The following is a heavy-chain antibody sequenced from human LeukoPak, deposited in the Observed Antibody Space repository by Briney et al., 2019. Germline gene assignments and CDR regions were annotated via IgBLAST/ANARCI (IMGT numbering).Heavy chain of an antibody. CDR3: ARDCGNSAIDY. CDR1: GGSISSSSYY. Sequence: PSETLSLTCTVSGGSISSSSYYWGWIRQPPGKGLEWIGSIYYSGSTYYNPSLKSRVTISVDTSKNQFSLKLSSVTAADTAVYYCARDCGNSAIDYWGQGTLVTVSS. V-gene: IGHV4-39*02. J-gene: IGHJ4*02. D-gene: IGHD4-23*01. CDR2: IYYSGST.